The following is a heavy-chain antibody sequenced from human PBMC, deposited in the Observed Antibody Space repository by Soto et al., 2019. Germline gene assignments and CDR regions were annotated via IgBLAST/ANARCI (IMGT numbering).Heavy chain of an antibody. D-gene: IGHD6-13*01. CDR3: AKDEGLAAAGTLGGMDV. CDR1: GFTFSSYG. J-gene: IGHJ6*02. Sequence: PGGSLRLCCAASGFTFSSYGMHWVRQAPGKGLEWVAVISYDGSNKYYADSVKGRFTISRDNSKNTLYLQMNSLRAEDTAVYYCAKDEGLAAAGTLGGMDVWGQGTTVTVSS. CDR2: ISYDGSNK. V-gene: IGHV3-30*18.